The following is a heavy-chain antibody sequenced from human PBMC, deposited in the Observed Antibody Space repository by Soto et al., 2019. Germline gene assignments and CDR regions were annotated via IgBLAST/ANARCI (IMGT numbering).Heavy chain of an antibody. CDR1: NGSISSAIYY. J-gene: IGHJ5*02. D-gene: IGHD3-10*01. CDR2: IYHSGST. CDR3: AGRSSLASVQVYFGEISNYNWFDP. V-gene: IGHV4-39*01. Sequence: QLQLQESGPGLVKPSETLSLTCTVSNGSISSAIYYWGWIRQPPGKGLEWIGSIYHSGSTYYNPSLQGRVTISVDTSKNQFSLKLSSVTAADTAVYFCAGRSSLASVQVYFGEISNYNWFDPWAREPLSPSPQ.